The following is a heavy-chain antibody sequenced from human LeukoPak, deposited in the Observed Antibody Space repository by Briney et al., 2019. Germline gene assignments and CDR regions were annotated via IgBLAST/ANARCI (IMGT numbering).Heavy chain of an antibody. CDR1: GFSFSSYA. CDR3: AKQDDFGDYCLDY. Sequence: QTGGSLRLSCEASGFSFSSYAMHWVRQAPGKGLEWVTGISFDGSDENYADSVKGRFTISRDNSKNTVYLQMNNLRVEDTAVYYCAKQDDFGDYCLDYWGQGTLVTVSS. D-gene: IGHD4-17*01. V-gene: IGHV3-30*18. J-gene: IGHJ4*02. CDR2: ISFDGSDE.